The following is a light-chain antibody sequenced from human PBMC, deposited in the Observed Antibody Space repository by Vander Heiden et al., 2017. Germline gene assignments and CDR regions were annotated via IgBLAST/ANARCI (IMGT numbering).Light chain of an antibody. CDR2: WAS. CDR1: QSVLYNSKNKNY. CDR3: KQYYSTPLT. Sequence: DIVMTQSPYSLAVSLGERATINCKSSQSVLYNSKNKNYLAWYQQKPGQPPKLLIYWASTRESGVPDRFSGSGSGTDFTLTISSLQAEDVAVYYCKQYYSTPLTFGGGTKVEIK. J-gene: IGKJ4*01. V-gene: IGKV4-1*01.